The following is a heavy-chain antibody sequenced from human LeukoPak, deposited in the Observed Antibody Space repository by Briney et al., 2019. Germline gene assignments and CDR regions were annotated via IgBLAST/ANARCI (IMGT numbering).Heavy chain of an antibody. CDR2: ISSSSSYI. D-gene: IGHD3-16*01. V-gene: IGHV3-21*01. CDR3: ARRAPECGPIGLGDCSWFDP. Sequence: SGGSLRLSCAASGFTFSSHSMNWVRQAPGKGLEWVSSISSSSSYIYYADSVKGRFTISRDNAKNSLYLQMNSLRAEDTAVYYCARRAPECGPIGLGDCSWFDPWGQGTLVTVSS. J-gene: IGHJ5*02. CDR1: GFTFSSHS.